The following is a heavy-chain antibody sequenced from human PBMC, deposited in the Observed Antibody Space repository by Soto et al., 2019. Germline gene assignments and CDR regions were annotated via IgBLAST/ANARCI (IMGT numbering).Heavy chain of an antibody. Sequence: PAQTLGLPSGCSGFSLFWYGSGVPWMRQPPGNALEWLALIYWYDDKRYSPSLKDRLAISKDTSSTQVVLTITNMDPGDTATYFCAHAGDYDLLTFDHWGPGTLVNVSS. V-gene: IGHV2-5*08. CDR1: GFSLFWYGSG. CDR2: IYWYDDK. D-gene: IGHD4-17*01. CDR3: AHAGDYDLLTFDH. J-gene: IGHJ4*02.